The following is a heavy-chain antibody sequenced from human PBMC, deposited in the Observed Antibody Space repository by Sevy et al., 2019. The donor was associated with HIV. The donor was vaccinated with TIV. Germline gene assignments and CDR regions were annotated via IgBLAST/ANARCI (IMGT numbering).Heavy chain of an antibody. Sequence: GGSLRLSCEASGFTFSTYAMNWVRQAPGKGLEWVSTISGGGGSTYYAASVKGRFTISRDNSKNTLYLQMSNLRAEDTAVYFCTKDPNANEYTSAYYFDYWGQGTLVTVSS. J-gene: IGHJ4*02. D-gene: IGHD6-6*01. V-gene: IGHV3-23*01. CDR1: GFTFSTYA. CDR3: TKDPNANEYTSAYYFDY. CDR2: ISGGGGST.